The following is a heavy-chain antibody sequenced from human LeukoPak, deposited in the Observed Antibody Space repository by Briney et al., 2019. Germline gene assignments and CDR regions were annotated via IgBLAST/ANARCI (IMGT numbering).Heavy chain of an antibody. CDR2: INSEGSIT. V-gene: IGHV3-74*01. Sequence: GGSLRLSCTASTFTFSGYWMYWVRQTPGKGLVWVSRINSEGSITTYGDSVKGRFTMSRDNAKNTLYLQMNSLRAEDTAVYYCVRGLNVWGKGTTVTVSS. D-gene: IGHD2-21*01. CDR1: TFTFSGYW. CDR3: VRGLNV. J-gene: IGHJ6*04.